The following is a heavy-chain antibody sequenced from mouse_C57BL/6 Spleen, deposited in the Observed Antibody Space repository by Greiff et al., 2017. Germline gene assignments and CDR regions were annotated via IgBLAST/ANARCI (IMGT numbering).Heavy chain of an antibody. CDR3: AREDGRSYGYFDY. D-gene: IGHD1-1*01. Sequence: QVQLKQSGPGLVAPSQSLSITCTVSGFSLTSYAISWVRQPPGKGLEWLGVIWTGGGTNYNSAPKSRLSISKDNSKSQVFVKMNSLQTDDTARYYCAREDGRSYGYFDYWGQGTTLTVFS. CDR2: IWTGGGT. CDR1: GFSLTSYA. V-gene: IGHV2-9-1*01. J-gene: IGHJ2*01.